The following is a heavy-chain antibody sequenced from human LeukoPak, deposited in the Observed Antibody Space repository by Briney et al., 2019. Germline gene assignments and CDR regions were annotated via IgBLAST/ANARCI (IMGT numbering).Heavy chain of an antibody. Sequence: PSETLSLTCTVSGGSISSSSYYWSWIRQTPGKGLEWIGYVHDSGTTNYNPSLKGRVTISSDTSKNQFSLNLRSVSAADTATYYCARHGGSLGYFDYWGHGTLVTVSS. CDR1: GGSISSSSYY. J-gene: IGHJ4*01. V-gene: IGHV4-61*05. D-gene: IGHD1-26*01. CDR3: ARHGGSLGYFDY. CDR2: VHDSGTT.